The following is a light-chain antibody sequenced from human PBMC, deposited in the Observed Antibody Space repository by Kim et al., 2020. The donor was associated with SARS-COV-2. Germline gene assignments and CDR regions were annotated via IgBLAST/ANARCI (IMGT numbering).Light chain of an antibody. CDR2: AAS. V-gene: IGKV1-27*01. CDR3: QKYNSVPIT. Sequence: ASVGDRVTITCRASQGISNYLALYQQKPGKVPKLLIYAASTLQSGVPSRFSGSGSGTDFTLAISSLQPEDVATYYCQKYNSVPITFGGWSKVDIK. J-gene: IGKJ4*01. CDR1: QGISNY.